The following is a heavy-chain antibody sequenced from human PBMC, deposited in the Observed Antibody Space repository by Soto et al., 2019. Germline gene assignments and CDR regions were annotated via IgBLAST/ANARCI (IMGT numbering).Heavy chain of an antibody. D-gene: IGHD2-8*02. CDR2: INTDGGST. V-gene: IGHV3-74*01. CDR1: GFTFSSYW. CDR3: ASDPVVFTSYWSFYFDN. Sequence: PGGSLRLSCAASGFTFSSYWMHWVRQAPGKGLEWVSRINTDGGSTTYADSVRGRFTISRDSAKNTLFLQMNSLRAEDTAVHYCASDPVVFTSYWSFYFDNWGQGTLVTVSS. J-gene: IGHJ4*02.